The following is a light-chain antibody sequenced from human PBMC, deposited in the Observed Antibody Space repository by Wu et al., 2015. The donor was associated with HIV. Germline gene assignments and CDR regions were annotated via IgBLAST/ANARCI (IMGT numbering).Light chain of an antibody. J-gene: IGKJ2*03. Sequence: DIQMTQSPSTLSASVGARVTITCRASQNINSWLAWYQQKAGKAPKLLIYKASTLQSGVPSRFIGSGSGTEFTLTISSLQPDDFAIYYCQQYNSYSYSFGQGTKLEIE. V-gene: IGKV1-5*03. CDR2: KAS. CDR3: QQYNSYSYS. CDR1: QNINSW.